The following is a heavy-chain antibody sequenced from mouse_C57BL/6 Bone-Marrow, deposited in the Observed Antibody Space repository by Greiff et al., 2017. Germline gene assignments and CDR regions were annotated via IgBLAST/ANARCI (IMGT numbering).Heavy chain of an antibody. V-gene: IGHV14-4*01. CDR3: TPYYYGSSYDYAMDY. Sequence: VQLQQSGAELVRPGASVKLSCTASGFNIKDDYMHWVKQRPEQGLEWIGWIDPENGDTEYASKFQGKATITADTSSNTAYLQLSSLTSEDTAVYYCTPYYYGSSYDYAMDYWVKEPQSPSPQ. J-gene: IGHJ4*01. CDR1: GFNIKDDY. D-gene: IGHD1-1*01. CDR2: IDPENGDT.